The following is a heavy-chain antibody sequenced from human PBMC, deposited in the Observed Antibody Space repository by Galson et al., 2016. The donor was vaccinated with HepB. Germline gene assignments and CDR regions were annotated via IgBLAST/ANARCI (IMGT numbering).Heavy chain of an antibody. CDR1: GFAFSASA. CDR3: ARNDGYTSSWTFDY. Sequence: SLRLSCAASGFAFSASAMHWVRQAPGKGLEWVAVASFGGSNRFYAESVKGRFTISRDNSKNTLYLQMNNLRTEDMAVYFCARNDGYTSSWTFDYWGQGTLVTVSS. D-gene: IGHD6-13*01. CDR2: ASFGGSNR. J-gene: IGHJ4*02. V-gene: IGHV3-30*14.